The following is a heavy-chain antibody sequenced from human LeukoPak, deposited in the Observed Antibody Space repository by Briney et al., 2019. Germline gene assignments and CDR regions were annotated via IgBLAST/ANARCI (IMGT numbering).Heavy chain of an antibody. CDR1: GGSISRYW. Sequence: PSETLSLTCSVSGGSISRYWWSWIRQTLGKGLEWIGYIYYTGSTNYNPSLKSRVTIPVDTSKNQFSLKLSSVTAADTAVYYCARLGAGADHSSSPGGYYYYYGMDVWGQGTTVTVSS. V-gene: IGHV4-59*08. CDR2: IYYTGST. D-gene: IGHD6-6*01. J-gene: IGHJ6*02. CDR3: ARLGAGADHSSSPGGYYYYYGMDV.